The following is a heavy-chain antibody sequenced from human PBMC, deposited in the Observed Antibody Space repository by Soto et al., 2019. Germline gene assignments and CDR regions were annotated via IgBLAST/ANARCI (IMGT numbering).Heavy chain of an antibody. CDR1: GGSISSYY. Sequence: SETLSLTCTVSGGSISSYYWSWIRQPPGKGLEWIGYIYYSGSTNYSPSLKSRVTISVDTSKNQFSLKLSSVTAADTAVYYCANGIAVAGPFDYWGQGTLVIVSS. J-gene: IGHJ4*02. CDR2: IYYSGST. V-gene: IGHV4-59*08. D-gene: IGHD6-19*01. CDR3: ANGIAVAGPFDY.